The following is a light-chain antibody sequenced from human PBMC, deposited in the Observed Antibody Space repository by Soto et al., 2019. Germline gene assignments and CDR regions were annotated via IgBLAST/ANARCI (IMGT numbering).Light chain of an antibody. V-gene: IGKV3-20*01. CDR1: QSISSSD. Sequence: EIVLTQSPGTLSLSPGERATLSCRASQSISSSDLAWYQHRPGQAPRLLIYAASSRATGIPDRFSGSGSGTDFTLTISRLEPEDFAVYYCQYYGRSPLTFGGGTKVDIK. CDR3: QYYGRSPLT. CDR2: AAS. J-gene: IGKJ4*01.